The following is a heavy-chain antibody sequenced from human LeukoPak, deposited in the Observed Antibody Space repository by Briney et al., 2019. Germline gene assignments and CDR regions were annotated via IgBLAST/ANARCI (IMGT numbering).Heavy chain of an antibody. D-gene: IGHD4-11*01. CDR1: GLTVSSNY. V-gene: IGHV3-33*08. CDR2: MWYDGSNK. Sequence: GGSLRLSCAASGLTVSSNYMSWVRQAPGKGLEWVAVMWYDGSNKYYADSVKGRFTISRDDSKNTLYLQMNSLRAEDTAMYYCARGLPPVMKYYFDYWGQGTLVTVSS. J-gene: IGHJ4*02. CDR3: ARGLPPVMKYYFDY.